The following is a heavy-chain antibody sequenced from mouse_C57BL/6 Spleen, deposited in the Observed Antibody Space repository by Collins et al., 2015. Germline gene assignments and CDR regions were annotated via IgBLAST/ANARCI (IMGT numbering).Heavy chain of an antibody. V-gene: IGHV12-3*02. CDR2: SGET. CDR3: AGDSYGYWYFDV. J-gene: IGHJ1*01. D-gene: IGHD1-1*01. Sequence: SGETFYNPSLQSPISITRETSKNQFFLQLNSVTTEDTAMYYCAGDSYGYWYFDVWGAGTTVTVSS.